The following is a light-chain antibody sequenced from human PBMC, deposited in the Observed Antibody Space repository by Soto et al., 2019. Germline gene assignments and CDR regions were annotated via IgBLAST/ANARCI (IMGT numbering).Light chain of an antibody. CDR3: TSYAGSNNFFYV. CDR2: EVS. J-gene: IGLJ1*01. V-gene: IGLV2-8*01. CDR1: SIDVGCYNY. Sequence: QSALTKPPSASGSPGQSFTISCNGSSIDVGCYNYVSWYQQHPGKAPKLMIYEVSKRPSGVPDRFSGSKSGNTASLTVSGLQAEDEADYYCTSYAGSNNFFYVFGTGTKVTVL.